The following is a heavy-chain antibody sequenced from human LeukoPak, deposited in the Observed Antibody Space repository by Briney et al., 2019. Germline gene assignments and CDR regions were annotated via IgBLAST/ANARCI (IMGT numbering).Heavy chain of an antibody. Sequence: QTGGSLRLSCAASGFTFNTYWMSWVRQAPGKGLEWVANIKQDGSEKYYVDSVKGRFTISRDNAKNSLYLQMNSLRAEDTAVYYCAKDQYYYDSSGEFDYWGQGTLVTASS. V-gene: IGHV3-7*03. D-gene: IGHD3-22*01. CDR3: AKDQYYYDSSGEFDY. CDR2: IKQDGSEK. J-gene: IGHJ4*02. CDR1: GFTFNTYW.